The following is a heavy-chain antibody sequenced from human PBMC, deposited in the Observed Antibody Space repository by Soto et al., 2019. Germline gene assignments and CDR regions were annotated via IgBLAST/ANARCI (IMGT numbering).Heavy chain of an antibody. V-gene: IGHV4-39*01. J-gene: IGHJ5*02. CDR1: GGSISSSSYY. Sequence: SETLSLTCTVSGGSISSSSYYWGWIRQPPGKGLEWIGSIYYSGSTHYNPSLKSRVTISVDTSKNQFSLKLSSVTAADTAVYYCARQIPWLVYGEDRNNWFDPWGQGTLVTVSS. CDR2: IYYSGST. CDR3: ARQIPWLVYGEDRNNWFDP. D-gene: IGHD3-9*01.